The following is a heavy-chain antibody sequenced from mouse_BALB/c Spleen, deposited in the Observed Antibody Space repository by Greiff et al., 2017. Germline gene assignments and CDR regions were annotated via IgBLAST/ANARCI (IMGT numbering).Heavy chain of an antibody. D-gene: IGHD1-2*01. V-gene: IGHV5-17*02. CDR1: GFTFSSFG. J-gene: IGHJ4*01. CDR3: ARSPAGYYAMDY. CDR2: ISSGSSTI. Sequence: EVKLVESGGGLVQPGGSRKLSCAASGFTFSSFGMHWVRQAPGKGLEWVAYISSGSSTIYYADTVKGRFTISRDNPKNTLFLQMTSLRSEDTAMYYCARSPAGYYAMDYWGQGTSVTVSS.